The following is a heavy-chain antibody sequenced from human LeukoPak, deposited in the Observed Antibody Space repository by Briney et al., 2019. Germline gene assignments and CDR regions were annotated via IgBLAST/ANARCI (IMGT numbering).Heavy chain of an antibody. CDR2: IYHSGST. CDR1: GGSISSSNW. V-gene: IGHV4-4*02. Sequence: SGTLSLTCAVSGGSISSSNWWSWVRQPPGKGLEWIGEIYHSGSTNYKPSLKSRVTISVDKSKNQFSLKLSSVTAADTAVYYCAVRSSGWYQGWFDPWGQGTLVTVSS. J-gene: IGHJ5*02. D-gene: IGHD6-19*01. CDR3: AVRSSGWYQGWFDP.